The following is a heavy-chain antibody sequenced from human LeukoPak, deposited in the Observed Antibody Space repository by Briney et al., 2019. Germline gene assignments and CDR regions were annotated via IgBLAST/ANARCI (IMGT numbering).Heavy chain of an antibody. CDR3: ARTASSRDPQDY. Sequence: ASAKVSCKASGYTFTSYGISWVRQAPGQGLEWMGWISAYNGNTNYAQKLQGRVTMTTDTSTSTAYMELRSLRSDDTAVYYCARTASSRDPQDYWGQGTLVTVSS. CDR1: GYTFTSYG. D-gene: IGHD5-24*01. CDR2: ISAYNGNT. V-gene: IGHV1-18*01. J-gene: IGHJ4*02.